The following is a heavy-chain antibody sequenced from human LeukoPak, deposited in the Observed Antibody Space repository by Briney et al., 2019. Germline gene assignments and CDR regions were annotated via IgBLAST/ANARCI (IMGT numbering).Heavy chain of an antibody. CDR1: GYTFTSYY. V-gene: IGHV1-46*01. D-gene: IGHD3-16*01. Sequence: ASVKVSSKASGYTFTSYYMHWVRQAPGQGLEWMGIINPSGGSTSYAQKFQGRVTMTRDTSTSTVYMELSSLRSEDTAVYYCARGPEDDYVWGSLTGVDNWFDPWGQGTLVTVSS. CDR3: ARGPEDDYVWGSLTGVDNWFDP. J-gene: IGHJ5*02. CDR2: INPSGGST.